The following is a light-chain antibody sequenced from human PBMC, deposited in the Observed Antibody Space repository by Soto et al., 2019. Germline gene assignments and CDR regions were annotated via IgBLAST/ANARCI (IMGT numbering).Light chain of an antibody. CDR1: SSDVGGYNY. J-gene: IGLJ1*01. V-gene: IGLV2-14*01. Sequence: QSALTQPASVSGSPGQSTTISCTGTSSDVGGYNYVSWYQQHPGKAPKLMIYEVSNRPSGVSNRFSSSKSGNTASLTISGLQAEDEADYYCSSFTSSIIDYVFGTGTKLTVL. CDR3: SSFTSSIIDYV. CDR2: EVS.